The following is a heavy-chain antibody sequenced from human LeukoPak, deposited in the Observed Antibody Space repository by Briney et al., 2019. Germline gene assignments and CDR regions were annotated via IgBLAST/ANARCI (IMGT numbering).Heavy chain of an antibody. Sequence: SETLSPTCTVSGVSMSAYQWSWVRQSPEKGLEWIGCINTKGETSYNPSLKSRVTTSVDTSKSQFSLRLTSVTAADTAVYYCATSNDAKIAPFDHWGQGAPVTVSS. J-gene: IGHJ4*02. CDR2: INTKGET. V-gene: IGHV4-4*09. CDR3: ATSNDAKIAPFDH. CDR1: GVSMSAYQ. D-gene: IGHD2-21*01.